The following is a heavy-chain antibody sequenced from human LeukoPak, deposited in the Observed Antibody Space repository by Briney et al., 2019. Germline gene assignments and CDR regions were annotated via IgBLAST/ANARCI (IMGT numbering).Heavy chain of an antibody. CDR3: ASTPGSADY. J-gene: IGHJ4*02. V-gene: IGHV4-39*01. CDR1: GGSISSYY. Sequence: SETLSLTCTVSGGSISSYYWSWIRQPPGKGLEWIGSIYYSGSTYYNPSLKSRVTISVDTSKNQFSLKLSSVTAADTAVYYCASTPGSADYWGQGTLVTVSS. CDR2: IYYSGST.